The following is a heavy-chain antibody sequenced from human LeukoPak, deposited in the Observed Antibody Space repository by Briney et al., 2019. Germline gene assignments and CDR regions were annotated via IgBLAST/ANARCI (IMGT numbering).Heavy chain of an antibody. J-gene: IGHJ5*02. Sequence: PSETLSLTCAVYGGSFSGYYWSWIRQPPGKGLEWIGEINHSGSTNYNPSLKSRVTISVDTSKSQFSLKLSSVTAADTAVYYCARDHLANLASRLFDPWGQGSLVTVSS. D-gene: IGHD3-3*01. CDR1: GGSFSGYY. V-gene: IGHV4-34*01. CDR3: ARDHLANLASRLFDP. CDR2: INHSGST.